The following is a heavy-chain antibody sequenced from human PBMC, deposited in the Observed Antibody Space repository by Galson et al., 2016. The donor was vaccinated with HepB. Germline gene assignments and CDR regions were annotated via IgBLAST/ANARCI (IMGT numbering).Heavy chain of an antibody. Sequence: SLRLSCAASGFTFSKYPVHWVRQTPGKGLEYVSAITSDGGSAYHAKSVKCRFTISRDNVKNILYLQMTGLTPDDSAVYFCGKGSGRTWGQGTLVTVSS. D-gene: IGHD1-26*01. CDR3: GKGSGRT. J-gene: IGHJ5*02. CDR1: GFTFSKYP. V-gene: IGHV3-64D*08. CDR2: ITSDGGSA.